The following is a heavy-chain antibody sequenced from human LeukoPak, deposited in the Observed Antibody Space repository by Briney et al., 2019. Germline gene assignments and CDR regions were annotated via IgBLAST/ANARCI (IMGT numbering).Heavy chain of an antibody. CDR3: ARDTRLLWFGELSYGMDV. CDR1: GYTFTGYY. V-gene: IGHV1-2*02. Sequence: ASVKVSCKASGYTFTGYYMHWVRQAPGQGLKWMGWINPNSGGTNYAQKFQGRVTMTRDTSISTAYMELSRLRSDDTAVYYCARDTRLLWFGELSYGMDVWGQGTTVTVSS. CDR2: INPNSGGT. J-gene: IGHJ6*02. D-gene: IGHD3-10*01.